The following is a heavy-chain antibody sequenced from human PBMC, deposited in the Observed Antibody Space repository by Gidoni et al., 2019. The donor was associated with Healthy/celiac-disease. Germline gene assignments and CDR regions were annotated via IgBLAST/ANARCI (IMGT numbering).Heavy chain of an antibody. D-gene: IGHD2-15*01. CDR3: ARDQRMYGDAFDI. V-gene: IGHV3-53*02. Sequence: EVQLVETGGGLIQPGGSLRLSCAASGFTVSSNYMSWVRQAPGKGLEWVSVIYSGGSTYYADSVKGRFTISRDNSKNTLYLQMNSLRAEDTAVYYCARDQRMYGDAFDIWGQGTMVTVSS. CDR1: GFTVSSNY. CDR2: IYSGGST. J-gene: IGHJ3*02.